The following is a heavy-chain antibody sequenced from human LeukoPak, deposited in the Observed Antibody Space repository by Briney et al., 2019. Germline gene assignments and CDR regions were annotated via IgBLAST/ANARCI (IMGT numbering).Heavy chain of an antibody. D-gene: IGHD6-19*01. Sequence: SGGSLRLSRAASGFTFSDYYMSWIRQAPGKGLEWVSYISSSSSYTNYADSVKGRFTISRDNAKNSLYLQMNSLRAEDTAVYYCARDPLGQWLVQSYYFDYWGQGTLVTVSS. CDR3: ARDPLGQWLVQSYYFDY. J-gene: IGHJ4*02. CDR2: ISSSSSYT. V-gene: IGHV3-11*06. CDR1: GFTFSDYY.